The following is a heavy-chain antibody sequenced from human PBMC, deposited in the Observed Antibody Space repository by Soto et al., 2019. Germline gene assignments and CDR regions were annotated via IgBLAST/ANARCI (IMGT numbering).Heavy chain of an antibody. J-gene: IGHJ6*02. CDR3: ARTSMQSRGYSYGHGGMDV. Sequence: LEWMGIIYPGDSDARYSPSFQGQVTISVDMSISTAYLQWSSLKASDTAMYYCARTSMQSRGYSYGHGGMDVWGQGTTVTVSS. D-gene: IGHD5-18*01. CDR2: IYPGDSDA. V-gene: IGHV5-51*01.